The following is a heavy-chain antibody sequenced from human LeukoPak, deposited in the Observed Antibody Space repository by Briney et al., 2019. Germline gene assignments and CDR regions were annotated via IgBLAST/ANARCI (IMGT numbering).Heavy chain of an antibody. J-gene: IGHJ5*02. CDR2: IYYSGST. CDR1: GGSISSYY. D-gene: IGHD3-10*02. V-gene: IGHV4-59*01. CDR3: ARSYARIDP. Sequence: PSETLSLTCTVSGGSISSYYWSWIRQPPGKGPEWIGYIYYSGSTNYNPSLKSRVTISVDTSKNQFSLKLSSVTAADTAVYYCARSYARIDPWGQGTLVTVSA.